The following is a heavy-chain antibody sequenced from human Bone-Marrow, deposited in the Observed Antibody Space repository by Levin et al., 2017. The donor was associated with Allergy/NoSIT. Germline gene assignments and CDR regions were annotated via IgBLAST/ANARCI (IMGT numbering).Heavy chain of an antibody. CDR1: GFTFSIYS. CDR2: ISSSGSDM. J-gene: IGHJ3*02. Sequence: GESLKISCTVSGFTFSIYSINWVRQAPGKGLEWVSSISSSGSDMYYVDSVRCRFTISRDYAKNSLTLQMNSLRAEDTAVYYCARGIIGDVRVAHKEAFDIWGQGTMVSVSS. CDR3: ARGIIGDVRVAHKEAFDI. V-gene: IGHV3-21*01. D-gene: IGHD2-8*02.